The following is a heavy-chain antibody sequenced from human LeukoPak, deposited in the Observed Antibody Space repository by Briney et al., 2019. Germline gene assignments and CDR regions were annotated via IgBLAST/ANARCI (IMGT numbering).Heavy chain of an antibody. CDR3: AKNELLWFGEFDAFDI. J-gene: IGHJ3*02. CDR2: IKQDGSEK. Sequence: GGSLRLSCAASGFTFSSYWMSWVRQAPGKGLEWVANIKQDGSEKYYVDSVKGRFTISRDNSKNMLYLQTNSLRAEDTAVYYCAKNELLWFGEFDAFDIWGQGTMVTVSS. CDR1: GFTFSSYW. V-gene: IGHV3-7*02. D-gene: IGHD3-10*01.